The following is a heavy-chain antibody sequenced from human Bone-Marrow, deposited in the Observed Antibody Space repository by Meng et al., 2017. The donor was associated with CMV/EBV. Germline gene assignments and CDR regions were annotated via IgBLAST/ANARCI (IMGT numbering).Heavy chain of an antibody. D-gene: IGHD1-26*01. CDR3: ARDSTRQADYYGMVV. CDR1: GGSISSYY. J-gene: IGHJ6*02. V-gene: IGHV4-59*01. CDR2: IYYSGST. Sequence: SETLSLTCTVSGGSISSYYWSWIRQPPGKGLEWIGYIYYSGSTNYNPSLKSRVTISVDTSKNQFSLKLSSVTAADTAVYYLARDSTRQADYYGMVVWGQGTTVTVSS.